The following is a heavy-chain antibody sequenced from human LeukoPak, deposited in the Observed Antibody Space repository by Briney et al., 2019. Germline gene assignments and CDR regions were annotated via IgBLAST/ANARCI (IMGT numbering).Heavy chain of an antibody. CDR1: GFTFSSNA. CDR3: AISVAARHLSFDY. J-gene: IGHJ4*02. D-gene: IGHD6-6*01. CDR2: ISGSGGRT. V-gene: IGHV3-23*01. Sequence: GGSLRLSCAASGFTFSSNAMSWVRQAPGKGLEWVSAISGSGGRTYYADSVKGRFTISRDNSKNTLYLQMNSLRAEDTAVYYCAISVAARHLSFDYWGQGTLVTVSS.